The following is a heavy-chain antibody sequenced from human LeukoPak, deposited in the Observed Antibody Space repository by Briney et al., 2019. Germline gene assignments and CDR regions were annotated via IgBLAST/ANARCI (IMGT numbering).Heavy chain of an antibody. Sequence: SETLSLTCTVSGGSISSSSYYWGWLRQPPGTGLEWLGSIYYSGSTYYNPSLKSRVTISVDKSKNQFSLKLSSVTAADTAVYYCARGATFDYDSSGLDYWGQGTLVTVSS. CDR1: GGSISSSSYY. D-gene: IGHD3-22*01. V-gene: IGHV4-39*07. J-gene: IGHJ4*02. CDR3: ARGATFDYDSSGLDY. CDR2: IYYSGST.